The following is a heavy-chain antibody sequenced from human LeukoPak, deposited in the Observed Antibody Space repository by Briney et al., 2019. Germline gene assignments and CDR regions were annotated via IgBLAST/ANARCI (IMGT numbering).Heavy chain of an antibody. D-gene: IGHD5-12*01. Sequence: GGSLRLSCAASGFTFSNAWMSWVRQAPGKGLEWVGRIKSKTDGGTTDYAAPVKGRFTISRDDSKNTLYLQMNSLKTEDTAVYYCTTDRQWVVATIFDYWGQGTLVTVSS. J-gene: IGHJ4*02. CDR2: IKSKTDGGTT. V-gene: IGHV3-15*01. CDR1: GFTFSNAW. CDR3: TTDRQWVVATIFDY.